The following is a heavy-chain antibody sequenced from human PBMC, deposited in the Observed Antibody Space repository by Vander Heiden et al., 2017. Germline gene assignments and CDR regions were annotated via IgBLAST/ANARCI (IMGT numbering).Heavy chain of an antibody. V-gene: IGHV4-39*01. D-gene: IGHD3-3*01. CDR2: FYHIGST. CDR1: GASITSTSYY. J-gene: IGHJ5*02. Sequence: QLQLHQSGPGLVKPSETLSLTCNVTGASITSTSYYWGWIRQPPGKGLEWIATFYHIGSTSCNPSRESRVSISADTSKNPFSLKLTSATEADTAVYYCVRRRGGVWSAENWFDPWGQGTLVTVSS. CDR3: VRRRGGVWSAENWFDP.